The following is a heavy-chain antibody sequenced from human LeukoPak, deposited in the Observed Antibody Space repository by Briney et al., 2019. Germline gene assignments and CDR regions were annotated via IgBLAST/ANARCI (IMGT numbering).Heavy chain of an antibody. J-gene: IGHJ4*02. Sequence: GGSLRLSCAASGFTFSSNWIHWVRQAPGKGLVWVSRINEDGSTTNYADSVKGRSTIFRDDAKNTLYLQMNSLRAEDTAVYYCVRDLGGRSGHWGQGTLVTVSS. CDR3: VRDLGGRSGH. V-gene: IGHV3-74*01. CDR2: INEDGSTT. CDR1: GFTFSSNW. D-gene: IGHD1-26*01.